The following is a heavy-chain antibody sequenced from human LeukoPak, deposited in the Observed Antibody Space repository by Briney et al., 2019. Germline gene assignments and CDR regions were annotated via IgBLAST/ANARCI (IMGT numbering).Heavy chain of an antibody. CDR2: INPNSGGT. J-gene: IGHJ4*02. Sequence: SVKVSCKASGYTFTGYYMHWVRQAPGQGLEWMGWINPNSGGTNYAQKFQGRVTMTRDTSISTAYMELSRLRSDDTAVYYCAREDIVATIVDYWGQGTLVTVSS. CDR1: GYTFTGYY. V-gene: IGHV1-2*02. CDR3: AREDIVATIVDY. D-gene: IGHD5-12*01.